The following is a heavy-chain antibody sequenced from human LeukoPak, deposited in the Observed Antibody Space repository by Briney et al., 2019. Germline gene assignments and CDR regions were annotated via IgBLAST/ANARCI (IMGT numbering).Heavy chain of an antibody. CDR2: INSDGSST. J-gene: IGHJ6*03. CDR3: ARTPDYDFCRDYYYMDV. CDR1: GFTFSSYW. Sequence: GGSLRLSCAASGFTFSSYWMHWVRQAPGKGLVWVSRINSDGSSTSYADSVKGRFTISRDNAKNTLYLQMNSLRAEDTAVYYCARTPDYDFCRDYYYMDVWGKGTTVAVSS. V-gene: IGHV3-74*01. D-gene: IGHD3-3*01.